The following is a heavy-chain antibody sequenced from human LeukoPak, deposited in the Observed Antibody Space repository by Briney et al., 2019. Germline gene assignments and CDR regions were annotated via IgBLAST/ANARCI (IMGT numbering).Heavy chain of an antibody. CDR2: ISTSSTYI. D-gene: IGHD2-21*02. CDR3: ARDRCSNSDCPFDY. Sequence: GGSLTLSCVGSGVTFGIHYRSWIRQAPGKGLEWVSFISTSSTYIQYADSLKGRFTVSRDNVKSSLYLQMSSLTAEDTAVYYCARDRCSNSDCPFDYWGQGTLVTVSS. CDR1: GVTFGIHY. J-gene: IGHJ4*02. V-gene: IGHV3-11*06.